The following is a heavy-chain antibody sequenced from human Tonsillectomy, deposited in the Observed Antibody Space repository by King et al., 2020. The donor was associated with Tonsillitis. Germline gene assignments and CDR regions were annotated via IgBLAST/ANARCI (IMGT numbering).Heavy chain of an antibody. J-gene: IGHJ5*02. V-gene: IGHV4-34*01. Sequence: VQLQQWGAGLLKPSETLSLTCAVYGGSFSSYYWSWIRQPPGKGLEWIGEINHSGSTNYNPSLKSRVTISVDTSKNQFSLKLSSVTAADTAVYYCASAGIAEAGNWFDPWGQGTLVTVSS. D-gene: IGHD6-13*01. CDR1: GGSFSSYY. CDR2: INHSGST. CDR3: ASAGIAEAGNWFDP.